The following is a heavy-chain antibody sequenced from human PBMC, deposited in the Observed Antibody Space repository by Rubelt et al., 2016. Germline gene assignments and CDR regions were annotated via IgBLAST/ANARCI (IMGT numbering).Heavy chain of an antibody. D-gene: IGHD6-13*01. V-gene: IGHV3-30*03. J-gene: IGHJ4*02. CDR2: ISYDGSNE. Sequence: VYLVESGGGLVQPGGSLKLSCAASGFTFSSYGMHWVRQAPGKGLEWVAVISYDGSNEYYADSVKGRLTISRDNSKNTLQLQMNSMGAEETAVYYCARVAAAASLTHYLNYWGQGTLVTVSS. CDR3: ARVAAAASLTHYLNY. CDR1: GFTFSSYG.